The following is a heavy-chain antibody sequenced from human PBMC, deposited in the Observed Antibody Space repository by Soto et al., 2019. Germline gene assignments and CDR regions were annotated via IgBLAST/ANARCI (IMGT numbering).Heavy chain of an antibody. CDR1: GFTVSSNY. D-gene: IGHD3-9*01. CDR3: ARDQVPRYYDILTGYYNVVPYGMDV. CDR2: IYSGGST. J-gene: IGHJ6*02. Sequence: GGSLRLSCAASGFTVSSNYMSWVRQAPGKGLEWVSVIYSGGSTYYADSVKGRFTISRDNSKNTLYLQMNSLRAEDTAVYYCARDQVPRYYDILTGYYNVVPYGMDVWGQGTTVTVSS. V-gene: IGHV3-66*01.